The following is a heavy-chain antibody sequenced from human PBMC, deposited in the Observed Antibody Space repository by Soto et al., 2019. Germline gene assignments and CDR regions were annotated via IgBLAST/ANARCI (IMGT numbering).Heavy chain of an antibody. D-gene: IGHD3-10*01. CDR2: ISHDGSNK. CDR3: AKGDLPGGFGESVVGMDV. CDR1: GFTFSSYG. Sequence: GGSLRLSCAASGFTFSSYGMHWVRQAPGKGLEWVAVISHDGSNKYYADSVKGRFTISRDNSKNTLYLQMNSLRAEDTAVYYCAKGDLPGGFGESVVGMDVWGQGTTVTVSS. J-gene: IGHJ6*02. V-gene: IGHV3-30*18.